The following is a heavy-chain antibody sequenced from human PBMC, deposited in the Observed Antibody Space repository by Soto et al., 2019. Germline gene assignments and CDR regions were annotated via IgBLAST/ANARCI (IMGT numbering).Heavy chain of an antibody. V-gene: IGHV1-69*13. CDR1: GGTFSSYA. J-gene: IGHJ4*02. CDR3: ARVPYSYGLLFYLDY. D-gene: IGHD5-18*01. Sequence: SVKVSCKASGGTFSSYAISWVRQAPGQGLEWMGGIIPIFGTANYAQKFQGRVTITADESTSTAYMELSSLRSEDTAVYYCARVPYSYGLLFYLDYWGQGTLVTVSS. CDR2: IIPIFGTA.